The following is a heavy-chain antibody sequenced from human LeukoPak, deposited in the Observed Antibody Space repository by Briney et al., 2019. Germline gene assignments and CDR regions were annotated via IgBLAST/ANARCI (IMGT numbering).Heavy chain of an antibody. D-gene: IGHD3-22*01. Sequence: PSETLSLTCTVSGGSISSYYWSWIRQPPGKGLESIGYIHYSGSTNYNPSLKSRVTISIDTSKNQFSLKLTSVTAADTAVYYCARVDYYYDSSGYFPWGQGTLVTVSS. CDR1: GGSISSYY. V-gene: IGHV4-59*12. CDR3: ARVDYYYDSSGYFP. J-gene: IGHJ5*02. CDR2: IHYSGST.